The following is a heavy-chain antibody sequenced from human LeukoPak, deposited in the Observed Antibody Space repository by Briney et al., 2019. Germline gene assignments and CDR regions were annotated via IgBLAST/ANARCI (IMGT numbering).Heavy chain of an antibody. CDR1: GFTFSSYS. Sequence: GGSLRLSCAASGFTFSSYSMNWVRQAPGKGLEWVSSISSSSSYIYYADSVKGRFTISRDNAKNSLYLQMNSLRAEGTAVYYCARDCYYDSSGYPGGLPFDYWGQGTLVTVSS. CDR3: ARDCYYDSSGYPGGLPFDY. D-gene: IGHD3-22*01. CDR2: ISSSSSYI. V-gene: IGHV3-21*01. J-gene: IGHJ4*02.